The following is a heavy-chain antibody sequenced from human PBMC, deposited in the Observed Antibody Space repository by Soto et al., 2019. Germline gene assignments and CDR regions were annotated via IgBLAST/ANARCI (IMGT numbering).Heavy chain of an antibody. Sequence: GLDLEWLALIYWDDDKRYSPSLKSRLTITKDTSKNQVVLTMTNMDPVDTATYYCAHRPSYCSGGGCYSGFDYWGQGTLVTVSS. D-gene: IGHD2-15*01. CDR2: IYWDDDK. J-gene: IGHJ4*02. V-gene: IGHV2-5*02. CDR3: AHRPSYCSGGGCYSGFDY.